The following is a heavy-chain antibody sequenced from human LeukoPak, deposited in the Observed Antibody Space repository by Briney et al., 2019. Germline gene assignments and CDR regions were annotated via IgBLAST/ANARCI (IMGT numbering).Heavy chain of an antibody. V-gene: IGHV4-59*01. CDR3: AREGDYHNYYGMDV. Sequence: SETLSLTCTVSGGSISGYYWSWIRQPPGKGLEWIGYIYYSGSTNYNPSLKSRVTISVDMSKNQFSLKLRSVTAADTAVYYCAREGDYHNYYGMDVWGXGTTVTVSS. CDR1: GGSISGYY. D-gene: IGHD3-16*01. J-gene: IGHJ6*04. CDR2: IYYSGST.